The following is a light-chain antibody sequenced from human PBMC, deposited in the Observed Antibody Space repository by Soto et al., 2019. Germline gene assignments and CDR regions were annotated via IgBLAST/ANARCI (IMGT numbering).Light chain of an antibody. J-gene: IGLJ1*01. V-gene: IGLV1-47*02. CDR1: DSNIGSNS. Sequence: QAVVTQPPSASGTAGQVVTISCSGGDSNIGSNSVYWYQHLPRMAPKLLIYYNNQRPSGVPDRFSGSRSGTSASLGIVGLRSEDEAVYYCAAWDASLSACVFGNGTKLTVL. CDR3: AAWDASLSACV. CDR2: YNN.